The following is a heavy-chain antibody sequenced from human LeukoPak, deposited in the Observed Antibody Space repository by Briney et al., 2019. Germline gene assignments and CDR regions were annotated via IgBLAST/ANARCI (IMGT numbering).Heavy chain of an antibody. V-gene: IGHV3-23*01. J-gene: IGHJ4*02. Sequence: PGGSLRLSCAASGFTFSSYAMSWVRQAPGKGLEWVSAISAGGSSTYYADSVKGRFTISRDNSKNTLYLQMNSLRAEDTAVYYCAKDPETYYDYVWGSYRLPHGSFDYWGQGTLVTVSS. CDR3: AKDPETYYDYVWGSYRLPHGSFDY. D-gene: IGHD3-16*02. CDR2: ISAGGSST. CDR1: GFTFSSYA.